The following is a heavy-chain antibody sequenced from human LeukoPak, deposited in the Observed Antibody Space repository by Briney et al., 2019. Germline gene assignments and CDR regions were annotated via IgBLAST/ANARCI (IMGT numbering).Heavy chain of an antibody. CDR1: GGTFSSYA. J-gene: IGHJ3*02. CDR2: IIPIFGTA. Sequence: SVKVSCKASGGTFSSYAISWVRQAPGQGLEWTGAIIPIFGTANYAQKFQGRVTITADESTSTAYMELSSLRSEDTAVYYCARGYYDSSGYYGAFDIWGQGTMVTVSS. D-gene: IGHD3-22*01. V-gene: IGHV1-69*13. CDR3: ARGYYDSSGYYGAFDI.